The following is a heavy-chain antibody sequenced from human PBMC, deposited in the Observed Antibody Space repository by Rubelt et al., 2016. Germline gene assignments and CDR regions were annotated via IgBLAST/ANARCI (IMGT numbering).Heavy chain of an antibody. CDR2: ISAYTGNT. Sequence: QVQLVQSGAEVKKPGASVKVSCKASGYTFTSYGVSWVRQAPGQGLEWVGWISAYTGNTNYAQKLQGSVTMTTDTSTSTADMELRSRRSEDAAVFYGARGRDSGWLTPPGFYFDDWGQGTLVTVSS. J-gene: IGHJ4*02. D-gene: IGHD6-19*01. CDR1: GYTFTSYG. V-gene: IGHV1-18*01. CDR3: ARGRDSGWLTPPGFYFDD.